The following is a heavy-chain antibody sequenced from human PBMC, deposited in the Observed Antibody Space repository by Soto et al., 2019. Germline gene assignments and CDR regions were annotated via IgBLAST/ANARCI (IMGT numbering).Heavy chain of an antibody. V-gene: IGHV1-8*01. CDR2: MNPNSGNT. D-gene: IGHD6-19*01. CDR1: GYTFTSYD. Sequence: QVQLVQSGAEVKKPGASVKVSCKASGYTFTSYDINWVRQATGQGLEWMGWMNPNSGNTGYAQKFQGRVTMTRNTSISTAYMELSSLRSEDTALYYCARDRYSSGWLDYWGQGTLVTVSS. J-gene: IGHJ4*02. CDR3: ARDRYSSGWLDY.